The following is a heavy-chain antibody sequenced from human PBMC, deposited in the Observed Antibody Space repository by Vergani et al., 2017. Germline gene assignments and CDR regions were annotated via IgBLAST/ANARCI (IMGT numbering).Heavy chain of an antibody. D-gene: IGHD6-13*01. V-gene: IGHV3-33*01. CDR1: GFTFSSYG. Sequence: QVQLVESGGGVVQPGRSLRLSCAASGFTFSSYGMHWVRQAPGKGLEWVAVIWYDGSNKYYADSVKGRFTISRGNSKNTLYLQMNSLRAEETAVYYCARDVIQYGSSWSPFDYWGQGTLVTVSS. J-gene: IGHJ4*02. CDR3: ARDVIQYGSSWSPFDY. CDR2: IWYDGSNK.